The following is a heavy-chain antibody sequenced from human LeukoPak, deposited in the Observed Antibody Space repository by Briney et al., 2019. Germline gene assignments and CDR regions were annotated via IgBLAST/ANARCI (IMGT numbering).Heavy chain of an antibody. J-gene: IGHJ4*02. CDR1: GFTFDDYA. V-gene: IGHV3-9*01. CDR2: IIWNGGRT. Sequence: GRSLRLSCAASGFTFDDYAMHWVRQAPGKGLEWVSDIIWNGGRTGYADSVNDRFTISRENAKNSLFLQMNSLRAEDTAVYYCARDRHRYSYDTGGYPPYWGQGTLVTVSS. CDR3: ARDRHRYSYDTGGYPPY. D-gene: IGHD3-22*01.